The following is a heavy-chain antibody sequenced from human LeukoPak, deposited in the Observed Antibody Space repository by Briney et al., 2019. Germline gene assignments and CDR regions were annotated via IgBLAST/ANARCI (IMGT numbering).Heavy chain of an antibody. V-gene: IGHV4-4*07. D-gene: IGHD2-15*01. CDR3: ARGRYCSADICSGGDAFDI. CDR2: IYTRGST. CDR1: GGSINNYY. J-gene: IGHJ3*02. Sequence: ASETLSLTCTVSGGSINNYYWSWIRQPAGKGLEWIGRIYTRGSTNYNPSLRSRVTMSIDTSKNQFSLKLSSVTAADTAVYYCARGRYCSADICSGGDAFDIWGQGTMVSVSS.